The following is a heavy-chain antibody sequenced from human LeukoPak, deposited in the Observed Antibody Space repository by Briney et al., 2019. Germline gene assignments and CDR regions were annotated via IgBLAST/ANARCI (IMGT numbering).Heavy chain of an antibody. CDR3: ARHAPWTFDS. CDR2: ISWDSGSI. D-gene: IGHD3/OR15-3a*01. CDR1: GFTFDDYA. Sequence: GGSLRLSCAASGFTFDDYAMHWVRQAPGKGLEWVSGISWDSGSIGYADSVKGRFTISRDNAKNSPYLQMNSLRAEDTAVYHCARHAPWTFDSWGQGTLVTVSS. V-gene: IGHV3-9*01. J-gene: IGHJ4*02.